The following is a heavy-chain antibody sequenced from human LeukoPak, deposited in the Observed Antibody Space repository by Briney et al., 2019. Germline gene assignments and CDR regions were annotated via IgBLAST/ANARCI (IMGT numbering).Heavy chain of an antibody. Sequence: GGSLRPSCAASGFTFSSYSMNWVRQAPGKGLEWVSSISSSSSYIYYADSVKGRFTISRDNAKNSLYLQMNSLRAEDTAVYYCARAGRGWLQLKAFDIWGQGTMVTASS. V-gene: IGHV3-21*01. CDR3: ARAGRGWLQLKAFDI. CDR1: GFTFSSYS. D-gene: IGHD5-24*01. CDR2: ISSSSSYI. J-gene: IGHJ3*02.